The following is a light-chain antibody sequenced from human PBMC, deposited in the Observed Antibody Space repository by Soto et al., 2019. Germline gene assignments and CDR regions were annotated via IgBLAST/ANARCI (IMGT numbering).Light chain of an antibody. V-gene: IGKV1-39*01. Sequence: DIQMTQSPSSLSASVGDRVTITCRASQSISSYLNWYQQKPGKAPKLLIYAASSLQSGVPSRFSGSGSGTDFTLTISSLQPEDFATYYCQQNYSQGFGPGTKVDIK. CDR2: AAS. CDR3: QQNYSQG. J-gene: IGKJ3*01. CDR1: QSISSY.